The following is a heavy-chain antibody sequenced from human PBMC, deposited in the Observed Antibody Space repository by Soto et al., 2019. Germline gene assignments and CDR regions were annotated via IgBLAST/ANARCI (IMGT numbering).Heavy chain of an antibody. Sequence: ASVKVSCKASGYTFRSYGISWVRQAPGQGPEWMGWISGYNGYTHYPQKFQGKVTMTTDTSTSTAYMELRSLRSDDTAVYYCASVLKNWVGSNYHSALDIWGQGTMVTVSS. V-gene: IGHV1-18*01. CDR3: ASVLKNWVGSNYHSALDI. J-gene: IGHJ3*02. CDR1: GYTFRSYG. D-gene: IGHD4-4*01. CDR2: ISGYNGYT.